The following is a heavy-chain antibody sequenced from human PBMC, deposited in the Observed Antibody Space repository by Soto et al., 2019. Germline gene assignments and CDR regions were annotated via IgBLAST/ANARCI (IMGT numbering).Heavy chain of an antibody. D-gene: IGHD6-13*01. CDR1: GYSFTSYW. Sequence: GESLKISCKGSGYSFTSYWISWVRQMPGKGLGWMGRIDPSDSYTNYSPSFQGHVTISADKSISTAYLQWSSLKASDTAMYYCARRESSSLYVDYWGQGTLVTVS. CDR2: IDPSDSYT. V-gene: IGHV5-10-1*01. J-gene: IGHJ4*02. CDR3: ARRESSSLYVDY.